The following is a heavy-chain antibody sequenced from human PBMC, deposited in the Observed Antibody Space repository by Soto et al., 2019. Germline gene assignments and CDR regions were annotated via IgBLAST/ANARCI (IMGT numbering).Heavy chain of an antibody. Sequence: GGSLRLSCAASGFTFSSYGMHWVRQAPGKGLEWVAVIWYDGSNKYYADSVKGRFTISRDNSKNTLYLQMNSLRAEDTAVYYCARYPNRVQWLVIDYWGQGT. CDR3: ARYPNRVQWLVIDY. CDR2: IWYDGSNK. CDR1: GFTFSSYG. D-gene: IGHD6-19*01. V-gene: IGHV3-33*01. J-gene: IGHJ4*02.